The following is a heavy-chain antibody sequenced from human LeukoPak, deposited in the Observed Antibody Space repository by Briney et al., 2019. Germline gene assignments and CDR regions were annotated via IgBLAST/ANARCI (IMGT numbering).Heavy chain of an antibody. CDR2: IIPIFGTA. V-gene: IGHV1-69*06. CDR3: ARGSVDIVATTEYNWFDP. Sequence: SVKVSCKASGYTFTSYGISWVRQAPGQGLEWMGGIIPIFGTANYAQKFQGRVTITADKSTSTAYMELSSLRSEDTAVYYCARGSVDIVATTEYNWFDPWGQGTLVTVSS. D-gene: IGHD5-12*01. CDR1: GYTFTSYG. J-gene: IGHJ5*02.